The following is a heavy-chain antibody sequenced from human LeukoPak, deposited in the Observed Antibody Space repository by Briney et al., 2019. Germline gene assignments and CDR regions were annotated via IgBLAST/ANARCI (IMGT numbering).Heavy chain of an antibody. V-gene: IGHV3-21*01. CDR3: ARAFYGDKYYFDY. CDR2: ISSSSSYI. Sequence: PGGSLRLSCAASGFTFSSYSMNWVRQAPGKGLEWVSSISSSSSYIYYADSVKGRFTNSRDNAKNSLYLQMNSLRAEDTAVYYCARAFYGDKYYFDYWGQGTLVTVSS. D-gene: IGHD4-17*01. CDR1: GFTFSSYS. J-gene: IGHJ4*02.